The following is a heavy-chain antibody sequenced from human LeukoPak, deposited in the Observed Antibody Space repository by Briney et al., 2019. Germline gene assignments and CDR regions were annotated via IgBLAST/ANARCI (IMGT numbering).Heavy chain of an antibody. CDR1: GYTFTGYY. D-gene: IGHD2-15*01. CDR2: LNPNSGNT. J-gene: IGHJ5*02. CDR3: ARMTASGRDNWFDP. Sequence: ASVKVSCKASGYTFTGYYMHWVRQAPGQGLEWMGWLNPNSGNTGYAQKFQGRVTITRDTSINTAYMELSSLRSEDTAVYYCARMTASGRDNWFDPWGQGTLVTVSS. V-gene: IGHV1-8*03.